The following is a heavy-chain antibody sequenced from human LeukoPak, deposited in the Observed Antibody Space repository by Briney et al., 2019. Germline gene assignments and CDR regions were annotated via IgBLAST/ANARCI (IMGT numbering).Heavy chain of an antibody. CDR3: AKHDYVWGSYPSGTFDY. Sequence: GGSLRLSCAASGFTFSSYAMSWVRQAPGKGLEWVSAISGSGGNTYYADSVKGRFTISRDNSKNTLYLQMNSLRAEDTAVYYCAKHDYVWGSYPSGTFDYWGQGTLVTVSS. D-gene: IGHD3-16*01. V-gene: IGHV3-23*01. CDR2: ISGSGGNT. J-gene: IGHJ4*02. CDR1: GFTFSSYA.